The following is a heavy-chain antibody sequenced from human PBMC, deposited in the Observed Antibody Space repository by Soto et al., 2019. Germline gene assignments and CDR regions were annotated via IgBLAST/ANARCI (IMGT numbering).Heavy chain of an antibody. CDR2: IIPIFGTA. J-gene: IGHJ6*02. V-gene: IGHV1-69*01. CDR1: GGTFSSYA. CDR3: AGEGGRYFPLTGMDL. Sequence: QVQLVQSGAEVKKPGSSVNVSCKASGGTFSSYAISWVRQAPGQGLEWMGGIIPIFGTANYAQKFQGRVTITADESTCTDYMELSSLRSEDTGVYYCAGEGGRYFPLTGMDLWGQGTTVTVSS. D-gene: IGHD3-9*01.